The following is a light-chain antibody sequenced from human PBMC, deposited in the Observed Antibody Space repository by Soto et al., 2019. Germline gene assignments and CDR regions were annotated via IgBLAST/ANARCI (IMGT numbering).Light chain of an antibody. Sequence: DVPMTQSPSSLSASVGDRVTITCRAGQCIAPYLAWFQQKPGKVPQLLIYAASTLQSGVPSRFSGSGSETDVTLTISSLQPEDVATYYCQKYNSAPLTFGGGTKVEIK. CDR1: QCIAPY. V-gene: IGKV1-27*01. CDR3: QKYNSAPLT. J-gene: IGKJ4*01. CDR2: AAS.